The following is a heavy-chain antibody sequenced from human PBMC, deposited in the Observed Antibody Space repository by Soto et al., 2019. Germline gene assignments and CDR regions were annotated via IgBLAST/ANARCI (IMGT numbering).Heavy chain of an antibody. CDR3: AHHTITPATNWFDP. Sequence: SGPTLVNPTQTLTLTCTFSGFSLTTSGVGVGWIRQPPGKALEWLALIYWNDDKRYSPSPRGRLTITKDTSKNQVVLAMTNMDPVDTATYYCAHHTITPATNWFDPWRLGTLVTVSS. D-gene: IGHD2-2*01. V-gene: IGHV2-5*01. CDR1: GFSLTTSGVG. CDR2: IYWNDDK. J-gene: IGHJ5*02.